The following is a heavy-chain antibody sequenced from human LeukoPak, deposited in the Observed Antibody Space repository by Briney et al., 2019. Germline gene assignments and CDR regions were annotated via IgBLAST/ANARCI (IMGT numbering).Heavy chain of an antibody. CDR2: INSDGSST. CDR1: GFTFSSYW. J-gene: IGHJ4*02. CDR3: ATSRTFDY. Sequence: GGSLRLSCEVSGFTFSSYWMHWVRQAPGKGLVWVSRINSDGSSTSYADSVKGRFTISRDNAKNTLFLQMNSPRSEDTAVYYCATSRTFDYWGQGTLVTVSS. V-gene: IGHV3-74*01.